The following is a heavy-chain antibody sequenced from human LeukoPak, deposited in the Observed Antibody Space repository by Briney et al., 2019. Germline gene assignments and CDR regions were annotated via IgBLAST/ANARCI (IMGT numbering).Heavy chain of an antibody. V-gene: IGHV4-34*01. D-gene: IGHD3-16*02. Sequence: SETLSLTCAVYGGSFGGYYWSWIRQPPGKGLEWIGEINHSGSTNYNPSLKSRVTISVDTSKNQFSLKLSSVTAADTAVYYCARGHRDYDYVWGSYRSYYFDYWGQGTLVTVSS. J-gene: IGHJ4*02. CDR1: GGSFGGYY. CDR3: ARGHRDYDYVWGSYRSYYFDY. CDR2: INHSGST.